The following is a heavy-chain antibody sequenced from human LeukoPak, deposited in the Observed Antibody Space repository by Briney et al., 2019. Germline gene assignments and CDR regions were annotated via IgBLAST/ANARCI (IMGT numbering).Heavy chain of an antibody. CDR2: ISGYNGNT. D-gene: IGHD3-3*01. J-gene: IGHJ4*02. V-gene: IGHV1-18*01. CDR1: GYTFTSYG. CDR3: ARGSRLSYDFWSGYYPSDY. Sequence: ASVKVSCKASGYTFTSYGISWVRQAPGQGLGWMGWISGYNGNTNYAQKLQGRVTMTTDTSTSTAYMELRSLRSDDTAVYYCARGSRLSYDFWSGYYPSDYWGQGTLVTVSS.